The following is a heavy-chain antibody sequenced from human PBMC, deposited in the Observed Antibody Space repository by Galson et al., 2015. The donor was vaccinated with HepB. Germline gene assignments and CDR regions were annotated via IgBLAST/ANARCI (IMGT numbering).Heavy chain of an antibody. CDR2: ISGSGGST. V-gene: IGHV3-23*01. CDR1: GFTFSSYA. CDR3: AKDLDIVVVPAAIRSGFDY. Sequence: SLRLSCAASGFTFSSYAMSWVRQAPGKGLEWVSAISGSGGSTYYADSVKGRFTISRDNSKNALYLQMNSLRAEDTAVYYCAKDLDIVVVPAAIRSGFDYWGQGTLVTVSS. J-gene: IGHJ4*02. D-gene: IGHD2-2*02.